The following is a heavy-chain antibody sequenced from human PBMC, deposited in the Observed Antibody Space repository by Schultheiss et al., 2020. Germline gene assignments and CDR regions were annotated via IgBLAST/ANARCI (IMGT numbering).Heavy chain of an antibody. D-gene: IGHD3-16*01. Sequence: GESLKISCAASGFTFSSYGMHWVRQAPGKGLEWVAVIWYDGSNKYYADSVKGRFTISRDNSKNTLYLQMNSLRAEDTAVYYCVPGEGSSPLFDPWGQGTLVTVSS. CDR3: VPGEGSSPLFDP. CDR1: GFTFSSYG. J-gene: IGHJ5*02. V-gene: IGHV3-33*01. CDR2: IWYDGSNK.